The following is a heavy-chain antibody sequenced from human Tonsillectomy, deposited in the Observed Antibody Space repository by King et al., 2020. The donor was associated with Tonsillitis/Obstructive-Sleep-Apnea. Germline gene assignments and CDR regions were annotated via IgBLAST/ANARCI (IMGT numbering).Heavy chain of an antibody. Sequence: VQLVESGGGLVKPGGTLRLSCAASGFTFSNAWMNWVRQAPGKGLEWVGRIKSKTDGGTTDYAAPVKGRFTISRDDSKNTLYLQMNSLKTEDTAVYYCSTGRAGLVNHLYGMDVWGQGTTVTVAS. CDR1: GFTFSNAW. D-gene: IGHD6-13*01. V-gene: IGHV3-15*07. CDR3: STGRAGLVNHLYGMDV. CDR2: IKSKTDGGTT. J-gene: IGHJ6*02.